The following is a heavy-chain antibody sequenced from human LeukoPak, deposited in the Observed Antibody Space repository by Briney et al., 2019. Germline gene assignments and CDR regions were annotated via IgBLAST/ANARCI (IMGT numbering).Heavy chain of an antibody. Sequence: GSLRLSCAASGFTFSSYSMNWVRQAPGKGLEWVSSISSSSSYIYYADSVKGRFTISRDNAKNSLYLQMNSLRAEDTAVYYCAREGSGYDYNFDYWGQGTLVTVSS. CDR1: GFTFSSYS. D-gene: IGHD5-12*01. J-gene: IGHJ4*02. V-gene: IGHV3-21*01. CDR3: AREGSGYDYNFDY. CDR2: ISSSSSYI.